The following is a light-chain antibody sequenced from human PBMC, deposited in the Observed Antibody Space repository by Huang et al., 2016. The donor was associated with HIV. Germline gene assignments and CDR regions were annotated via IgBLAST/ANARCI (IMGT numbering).Light chain of an antibody. CDR3: QQRDNWPLRT. V-gene: IGKV3-11*01. CDR1: QRITNY. Sequence: EIVLTHSPAPLPLSPGESAPLPCRASQRITNYLAWYHQKPGQAPRLRIHDATKRATGVPARFSGRGGGTYVALSISSREPEDCAVYYCQQRDNWPLRTFGGGTRVEI. J-gene: IGKJ4*01. CDR2: DAT.